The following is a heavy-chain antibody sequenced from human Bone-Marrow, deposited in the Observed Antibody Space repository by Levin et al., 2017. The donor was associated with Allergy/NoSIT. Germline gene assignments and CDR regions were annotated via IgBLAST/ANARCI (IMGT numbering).Heavy chain of an antibody. D-gene: IGHD3-10*01. CDR3: ARAPPDFYGSGSYPDY. V-gene: IGHV3-49*03. Sequence: GGSLRLSCATSGFTFDDYAMSWFRQAPGKGLEWLGFIRGKAYSESTEYAASVKGRFSFSRDDSKDIAYLQVNSLRIEDTAGYFCARAPPDFYGSGSYPDYWGQGTLVTVSS. J-gene: IGHJ4*02. CDR1: GFTFDDYA. CDR2: IRGKAYSEST.